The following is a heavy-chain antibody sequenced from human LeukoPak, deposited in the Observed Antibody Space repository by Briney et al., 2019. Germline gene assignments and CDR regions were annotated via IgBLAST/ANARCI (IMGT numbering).Heavy chain of an antibody. CDR2: INHSGST. CDR1: GGSFSGYY. CDR3: ARGWRFGRSFDL. V-gene: IGHV4-34*01. J-gene: IGHJ2*01. D-gene: IGHD3-10*01. Sequence: SETLSLTCAVYGGSFSGYYWSWIRQPPGKGLEWIGEINHSGSTNYNPSLKSRVTISVDTSKNQFSLKLSSVTAADTAVYYCARGWRFGRSFDLWGRGTLVTVSS.